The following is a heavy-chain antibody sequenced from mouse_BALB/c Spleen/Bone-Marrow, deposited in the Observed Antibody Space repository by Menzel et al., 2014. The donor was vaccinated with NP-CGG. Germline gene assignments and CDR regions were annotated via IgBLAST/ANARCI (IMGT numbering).Heavy chain of an antibody. Sequence: EVQGVESGGGLVQPGGSLKLSCATSGFTFSDYYMYWVRQTPEKRLEWVAYISNGGGSTYYPDTVKGRFTISRDNAKNTLYLQMSRLKSEDTAMYYCARHSDYDYFDYWGQGTTPTVSS. J-gene: IGHJ2*01. CDR2: ISNGGGST. CDR3: ARHSDYDYFDY. CDR1: GFTFSDYY. V-gene: IGHV5-12*02. D-gene: IGHD2-4*01.